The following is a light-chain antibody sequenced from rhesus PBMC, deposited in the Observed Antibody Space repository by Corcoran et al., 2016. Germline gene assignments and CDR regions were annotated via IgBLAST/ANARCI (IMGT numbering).Light chain of an antibody. Sequence: DIQMTQSPSSLSASVGDRVTVTCRASQGINKELSWYQQKPGKAPNLLIYDASTLESGVPTRFSGSGSGTAFTLTISSLQPEDFATYYCLQHNNYPRTFGQGTKVEIK. J-gene: IGKJ1*01. CDR1: QGINKE. CDR3: LQHNNYPRT. CDR2: DAS. V-gene: IGKV1S13*01.